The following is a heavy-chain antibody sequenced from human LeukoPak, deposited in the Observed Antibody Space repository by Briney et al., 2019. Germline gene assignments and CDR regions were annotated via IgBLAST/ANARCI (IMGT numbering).Heavy chain of an antibody. CDR3: VKDLSGRYTFDY. J-gene: IGHJ4*02. CDR2: INDNGGRT. CDR1: GFTFSSYA. D-gene: IGHD1-26*01. V-gene: IGHV3-64D*09. Sequence: GGSLRLSCAASGFTFSSYAMHWVRQAPGKGLEYVSGINDNGGRTHYGDSLKGRFTISRDNSKNTLYLQMSTLRAEDTAVYYCVKDLSGRYTFDYWGQGTLVTVSS.